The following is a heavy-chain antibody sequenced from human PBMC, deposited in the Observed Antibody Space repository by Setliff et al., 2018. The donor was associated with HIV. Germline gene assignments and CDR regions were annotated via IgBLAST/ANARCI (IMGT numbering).Heavy chain of an antibody. CDR2: IYHSGST. Sequence: ETLSLTCNVSGGPITGYYRSWIRQSPEKRLEWIGYIYHSGSTNYSPSLKSRGSISVDTSKNQFSLRVNSVNAADTAVYYCSRHYFGSGSPFDYWGQGAPVTVSS. J-gene: IGHJ4*02. CDR1: GGPITGYY. V-gene: IGHV4-59*08. D-gene: IGHD3-10*01. CDR3: SRHYFGSGSPFDY.